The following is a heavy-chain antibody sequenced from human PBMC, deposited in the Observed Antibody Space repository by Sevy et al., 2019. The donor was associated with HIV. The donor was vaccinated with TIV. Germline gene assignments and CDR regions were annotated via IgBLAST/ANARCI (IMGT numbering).Heavy chain of an antibody. Sequence: SETLSLTCTVSGGSISSGGYYWSWIRQHPGKGLEWIGYIYYSGSTYYNPSLKSRVTISVDTSKNQFSPKLSSVTAADTAVYYCARVAGYDSSGYWFGYYYYMDVWGKGTTVTVSS. J-gene: IGHJ6*03. CDR2: IYYSGST. V-gene: IGHV4-31*03. D-gene: IGHD3-22*01. CDR1: GGSISSGGYY. CDR3: ARVAGYDSSGYWFGYYYYMDV.